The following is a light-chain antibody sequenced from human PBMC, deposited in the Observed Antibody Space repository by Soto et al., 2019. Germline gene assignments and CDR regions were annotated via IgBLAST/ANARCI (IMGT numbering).Light chain of an antibody. V-gene: IGKV3-15*01. CDR1: QSLRSS. Sequence: MTQSPDTLSVSLWERATLSCRASQSLRSSLAWYQQKPGQAPRLLIYDASTRATGIPARFSGSGSGTDFTLTISGLQSEDFAGYYCQQYNNWPQTFGQGTKVDIK. CDR3: QQYNNWPQT. J-gene: IGKJ1*01. CDR2: DAS.